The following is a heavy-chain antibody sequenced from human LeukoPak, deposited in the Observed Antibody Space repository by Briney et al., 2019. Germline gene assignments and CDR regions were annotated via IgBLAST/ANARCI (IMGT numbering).Heavy chain of an antibody. CDR3: ARGPGLS. J-gene: IGHJ5*02. D-gene: IGHD3-22*01. CDR2: INTNTGNP. CDR1: GYTFTNYA. Sequence: ASVKVSFKASGYTFTNYAMNWVRQAPGQGLGWMGWINTNTGNPTYPQVFTGRFVFSLDTSVSTAYLQISRLKGQDTAVYYCARGPGLSWGQGTLVTVSS. V-gene: IGHV7-4-1*02.